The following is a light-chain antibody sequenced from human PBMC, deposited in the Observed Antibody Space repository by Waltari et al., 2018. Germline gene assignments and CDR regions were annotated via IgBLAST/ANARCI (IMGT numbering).Light chain of an antibody. J-gene: IGLJ3*02. CDR3: SSYTRSSTWV. CDR1: SSDVGGYNY. CDR2: DVS. Sequence: QSALTQPASVSGSPGQSITISCTGTSSDVGGYNYVSWYQQHPGKAPKLMIYDVSNRPSGVSNRFSGSKSGNTASLTISGLQAEDEADSYCSSYTRSSTWVFGGGTKLTVL. V-gene: IGLV2-14*03.